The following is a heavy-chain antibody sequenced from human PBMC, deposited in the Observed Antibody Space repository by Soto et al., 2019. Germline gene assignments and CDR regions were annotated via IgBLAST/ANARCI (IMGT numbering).Heavy chain of an antibody. CDR1: GYTLTELS. V-gene: IGHV1-24*01. CDR2: FDPEDGET. CDR3: ATAQGLSSSWYFRLVRSPRINWFDP. J-gene: IGHJ5*02. Sequence: GASVKVSCKVSGYTLTELSMHWVRQAPGKGLEWMGGFDPEDGETIYAQKFQGRVTMTEDTSTDTAYMELSSLRSEDTAVYYCATAQGLSSSWYFRLVRSPRINWFDPWGQGTLVTVSS. D-gene: IGHD6-13*01.